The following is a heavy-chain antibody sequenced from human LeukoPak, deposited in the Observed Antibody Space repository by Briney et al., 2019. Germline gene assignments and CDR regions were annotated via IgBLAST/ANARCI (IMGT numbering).Heavy chain of an antibody. CDR1: GFTFSSYG. J-gene: IGHJ4*02. V-gene: IGHV3-30*02. CDR3: ARAVSVTVGYFDY. Sequence: GGSLRLSCTTSGFTFSSYGMHWVRQAPGKGLEWVAFMRYDGNNKYYADSVKGRFTISRDNSKNTLYLQMNSLRAEDTAVYYCARAVSVTVGYFDYWGQGTLVTVSS. D-gene: IGHD3-16*02. CDR2: MRYDGNNK.